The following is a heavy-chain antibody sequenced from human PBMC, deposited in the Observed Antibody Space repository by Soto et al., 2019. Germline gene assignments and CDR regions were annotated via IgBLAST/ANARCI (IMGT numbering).Heavy chain of an antibody. D-gene: IGHD1-26*01. CDR2: ISSDGKKT. CDR1: GFTFSSYA. Sequence: GGSLRLSCSASGFTFSSYAMHWIRQAPGKGLEYVSAISSDGKKTYYADSVKGRFIISKDNSKNTLYLQMNSLRAEDTAVYYCVKIGTTNRNFFDPWAQRTLVTVSS. V-gene: IGHV3-64D*06. J-gene: IGHJ5*02. CDR3: VKIGTTNRNFFDP.